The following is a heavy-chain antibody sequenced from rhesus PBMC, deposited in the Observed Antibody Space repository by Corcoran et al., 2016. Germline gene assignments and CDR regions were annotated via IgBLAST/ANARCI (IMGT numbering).Heavy chain of an antibody. CDR2: INGCGGRK. CDR1: GFTFSSSG. CDR3: AKGAGYNWNDVGYFDY. J-gene: IGHJ4*01. D-gene: IGHD1-7*02. Sequence: EVQLVETGGGLVQPGGSLKLSCAASGFTFSSSGMSWVRQAPGKGREWVSTINGCGGRKYNADSVKGRFTISRDHSKNTLSLQMNSLRAEDTTVYFCAKGAGYNWNDVGYFDYWGQGVLVTVSS. V-gene: IGHV3S5*01.